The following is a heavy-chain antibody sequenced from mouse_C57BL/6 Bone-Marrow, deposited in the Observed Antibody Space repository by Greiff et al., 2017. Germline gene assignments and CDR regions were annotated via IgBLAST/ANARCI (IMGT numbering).Heavy chain of an antibody. D-gene: IGHD2-4*01. CDR1: GYSFTDYN. CDR3: AGGYDYDQAIDY. J-gene: IGHJ4*01. CDR2: INPNYGTT. V-gene: IGHV1-39*01. Sequence: EVQLQQSGPELVKPGASVKISCKASGYSFTDYNLNWVKQSHGKSLEWIGVINPNYGTTSYNQKFKGKATLTVDQSSSTAYMQLNSLTSEDSAVYYGAGGYDYDQAIDYGGQATSVTVPS.